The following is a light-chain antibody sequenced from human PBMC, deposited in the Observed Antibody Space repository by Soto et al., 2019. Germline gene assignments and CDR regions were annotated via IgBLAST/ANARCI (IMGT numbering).Light chain of an antibody. CDR1: SSNIGTNY. CDR2: RNN. CDR3: AAWDDSLSAWV. V-gene: IGLV1-47*01. Sequence: QSVLTQPPSASGTPGQRVTISCSGSSSNIGTNYVYWYQHLPGTAPKLLNYRNNQRPSGVPDRFSGSKSGTSASLAISGLRSEDEADYYCAAWDDSLSAWVFGGGTKLTVL. J-gene: IGLJ3*02.